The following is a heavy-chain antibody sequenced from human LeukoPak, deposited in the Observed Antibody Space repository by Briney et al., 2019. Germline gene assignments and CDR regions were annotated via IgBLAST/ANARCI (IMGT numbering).Heavy chain of an antibody. V-gene: IGHV4-39*01. CDR1: GGSISSRSYY. Sequence: SETLSLTCTVSGGSISSRSYYWGWIRQPPGKGLEWIGSIYYSGSTYYNPSLRSRVTISVDTSKNQFSLKLSSVTAADTAVYYCARHVVVVPAAISLSYFDYWGQGTLVTVSS. D-gene: IGHD2-2*01. J-gene: IGHJ4*02. CDR2: IYYSGST. CDR3: ARHVVVVPAAISLSYFDY.